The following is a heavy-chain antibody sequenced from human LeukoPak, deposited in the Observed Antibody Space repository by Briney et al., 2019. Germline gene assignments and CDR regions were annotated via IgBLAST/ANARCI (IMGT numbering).Heavy chain of an antibody. D-gene: IGHD6-19*01. CDR3: VRDGDDSGWNYFDY. Sequence: PGGSLRLSCAASGFPFSNHGMHWVRQAPGKGLEWVAVISYDGRNKYYADSVKSRFTISRDNSQNTLSLQMNSLRAEDTAVYYCVRDGDDSGWNYFDYWGQGTLVTVSS. CDR1: GFPFSNHG. J-gene: IGHJ4*02. V-gene: IGHV3-30*03. CDR2: ISYDGRNK.